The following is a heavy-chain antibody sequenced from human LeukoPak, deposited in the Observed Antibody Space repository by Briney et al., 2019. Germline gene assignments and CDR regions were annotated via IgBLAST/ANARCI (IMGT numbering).Heavy chain of an antibody. CDR2: IYSGGNT. D-gene: IGHD3-10*01. CDR3: GRGSVGFGELNY. CDR1: GFTVSSNY. V-gene: IGHV3-66*01. J-gene: IGHJ4*02. Sequence: GGSLRLSCAASGFTVSSNYMTWVRQAPGKGLEWVSVIYSGGNTYYADSVKGRFTISRDNTKNTLYLQMNSLRIEDTAVYYCGRGSVGFGELNYWGQGTLVTVSS.